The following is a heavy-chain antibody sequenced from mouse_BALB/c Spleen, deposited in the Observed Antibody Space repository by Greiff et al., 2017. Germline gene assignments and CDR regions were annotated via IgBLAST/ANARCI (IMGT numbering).Heavy chain of an antibody. CDR1: GFNIKDTY. CDR2: IDPANGNT. CDR3: ARKDGNYLYYFDY. V-gene: IGHV14-3*02. Sequence: VQLKQSGAELVKPGASVKLSCTASGFNIKDTYMHWVKQRPEQGLEWIGRIDPANGNTKYDPKFQGKATITADTSSNTAYLQLSSLTSEDTAVYYCARKDGNYLYYFDYWGQGTTLTVSS. J-gene: IGHJ2*01. D-gene: IGHD2-1*01.